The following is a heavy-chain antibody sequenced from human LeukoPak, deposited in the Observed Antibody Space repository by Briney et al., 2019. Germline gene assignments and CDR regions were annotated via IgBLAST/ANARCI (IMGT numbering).Heavy chain of an antibody. J-gene: IGHJ3*02. CDR3: ARGSGSYYAFDI. Sequence: SQTLSLTCAISGDSVSGNSATWNWIRQSPSRGLEWLGRTYYRSKWFSDYAVSVKSRTTFNPDTSKNQLSLQLNSVTPEDTAVYYCARGSGSYYAFDIWGQGTMVTVSS. V-gene: IGHV6-1*01. CDR2: TYYRSKWFS. D-gene: IGHD1-26*01. CDR1: GDSVSGNSAT.